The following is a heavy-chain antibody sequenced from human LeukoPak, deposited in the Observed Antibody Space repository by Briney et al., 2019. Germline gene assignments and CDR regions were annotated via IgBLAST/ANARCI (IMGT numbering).Heavy chain of an antibody. CDR3: AGGRQQLVRDWFDP. V-gene: IGHV4-61*05. D-gene: IGHD6-13*01. Sequence: SETLSLTCTVSGSSIRSSYYYWGWIRQPPGKGLEWIGYIYYSGSTNYNPSLKSRVTISVDTSKNQFSLKLSSVTAADTAVYYCAGGRQQLVRDWFDPWGQGTLVTVSS. CDR2: IYYSGST. CDR1: GSSIRSSYYY. J-gene: IGHJ5*02.